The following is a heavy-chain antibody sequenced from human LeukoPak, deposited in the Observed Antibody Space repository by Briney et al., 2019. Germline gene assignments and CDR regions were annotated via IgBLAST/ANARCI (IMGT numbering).Heavy chain of an antibody. J-gene: IGHJ4*02. CDR3: ARLCWGNQLAGFDS. CDR1: GGSVSSGSYY. CDR2: IHYSGST. D-gene: IGHD3-10*02. Sequence: PSETLSLTCTVSGGSVSSGSYYWSWIRQPPGKGLEWIGYIHYSGSTNYNPSLKSRVTILVDTSKNQFSLKLSSVTAADTAVYYCARLCWGNQLAGFDSWGQGTLVTVSS. V-gene: IGHV4-61*01.